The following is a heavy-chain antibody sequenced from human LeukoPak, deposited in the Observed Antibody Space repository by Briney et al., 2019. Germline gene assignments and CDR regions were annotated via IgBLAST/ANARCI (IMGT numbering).Heavy chain of an antibody. J-gene: IGHJ6*02. CDR2: IHYSGST. Sequence: PSETLSLTCTVSGASISSYYWSWIRQPPGKGLEWIGYIHYSGSTNYNPSLKSRVTISVDPSKNQFSLKLSSVTAADTAVYYCARRNMYSSSWGTLYYGMDVWGQGTLVSVSS. CDR1: GASISSYY. CDR3: ARRNMYSSSWGTLYYGMDV. V-gene: IGHV4-59*08. D-gene: IGHD6-13*01.